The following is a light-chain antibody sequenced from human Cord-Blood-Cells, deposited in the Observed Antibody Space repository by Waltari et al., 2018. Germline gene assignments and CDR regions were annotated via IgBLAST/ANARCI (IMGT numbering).Light chain of an antibody. CDR2: EDN. Sequence: NFMLTQPHSVSESPGKTVTISCTRSSGSIDSNYVQWYQQRPGSAPTTVIYEDNQRPSGVPDRFSGSIDSSSNSASLTISGLKTEDEADYYCQSYDSSPWVFGGGTKLTVL. J-gene: IGLJ3*02. V-gene: IGLV6-57*03. CDR1: SGSIDSNY. CDR3: QSYDSSPWV.